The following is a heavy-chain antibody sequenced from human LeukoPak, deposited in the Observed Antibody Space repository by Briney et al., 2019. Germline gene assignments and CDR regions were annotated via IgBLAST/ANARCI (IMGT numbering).Heavy chain of an antibody. CDR3: ARGGGSGYYAAEYYMDV. Sequence: GESLRLSCVVSGFTVNINYMSWVRQAPGKGLEWVSVIYSGGTTYYADSVKGRFTISRDNSKNTVYLQMNSLRVDDTAVYYCARGGGSGYYAAEYYMDVWGEGTTVTISS. D-gene: IGHD3-22*01. CDR1: GFTVNINY. V-gene: IGHV3-53*01. J-gene: IGHJ6*03. CDR2: IYSGGTT.